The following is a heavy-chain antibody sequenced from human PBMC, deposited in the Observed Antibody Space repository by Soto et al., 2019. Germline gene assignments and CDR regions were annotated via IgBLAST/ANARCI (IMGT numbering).Heavy chain of an antibody. Sequence: SETLSLTCAVYGGSFSGYYWGWIRQPPGKGLQWVGSVDSSGSTYYNPSLKSRVTISVDTSKNQFFLKLTSVTAADTAVYYCARLLTYWGHGILVTVSS. CDR1: GGSFSGYY. V-gene: IGHV4-34*01. D-gene: IGHD1-26*01. CDR2: VDSSGST. CDR3: ARLLTY. J-gene: IGHJ4*01.